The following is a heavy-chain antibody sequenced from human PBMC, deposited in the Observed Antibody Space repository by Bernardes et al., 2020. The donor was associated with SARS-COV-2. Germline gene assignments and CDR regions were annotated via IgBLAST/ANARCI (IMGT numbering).Heavy chain of an antibody. CDR1: AGQD. CDR2: IHYTGST. J-gene: IGHJ5*02. D-gene: IGHD2-15*01. Sequence: AGQDRKCVVQAKRVSAEWIGYIHYTGSTNYNPSMKSRFTLSLDTSEDQFTLKLTSVTAADTAVYYCARGGYWFDP. V-gene: IGHV4-61*08. CDR3: ARGGYWFDP.